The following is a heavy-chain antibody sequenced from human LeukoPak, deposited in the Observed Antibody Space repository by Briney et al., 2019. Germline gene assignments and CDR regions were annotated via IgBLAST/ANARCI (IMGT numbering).Heavy chain of an antibody. CDR3: ARENIRSGSYELDY. CDR2: ISNSGSTK. D-gene: IGHD3-10*01. J-gene: IGHJ4*02. V-gene: IGHV3-48*04. CDR1: GFTFSTYG. Sequence: PGGSLRLSCGASGFTFSTYGMNWVRQAPGKGLEWVSYISNSGSTKYYADSVKGRFTISRDNAKNSLFLQMNSLRAEDTAVYYCARENIRSGSYELDYWGQGTLVTVSS.